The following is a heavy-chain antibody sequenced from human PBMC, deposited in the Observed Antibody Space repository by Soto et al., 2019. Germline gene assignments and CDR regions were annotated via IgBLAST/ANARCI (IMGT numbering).Heavy chain of an antibody. CDR1: GYTFTSYG. Sequence: ASVKVSCKASGYTFTSYGISWVRQAPGQGLEWMGWISAYNGNTNYAQKLQGRVTMTTDTSTSTAYMELRSLRSDDTAVYYCARVLLLFERHYYGSGSYYDYWGQGTLVTVSS. J-gene: IGHJ4*02. CDR3: ARVLLLFERHYYGSGSYYDY. CDR2: ISAYNGNT. D-gene: IGHD3-10*01. V-gene: IGHV1-18*01.